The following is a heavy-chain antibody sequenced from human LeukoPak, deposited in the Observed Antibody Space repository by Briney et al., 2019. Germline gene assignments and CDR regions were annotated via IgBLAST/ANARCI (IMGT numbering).Heavy chain of an antibody. V-gene: IGHV3-NL1*01. CDR3: ARVRAPAYGMDV. J-gene: IGHJ6*02. Sequence: GGSLRLSCAASGFTFSGYAMNWVRQAPGKGLEWVSLIFASGSTTKYADSVKGRFTISRDNSKNTLYLQMNSLRAEDTAVYYCARVRAPAYGMDVWGQGTTVTVSS. CDR1: GFTFSGYA. CDR2: IFASGSTT.